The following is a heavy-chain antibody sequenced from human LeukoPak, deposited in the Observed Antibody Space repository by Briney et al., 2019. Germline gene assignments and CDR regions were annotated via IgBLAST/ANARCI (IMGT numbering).Heavy chain of an antibody. J-gene: IGHJ6*02. V-gene: IGHV1-58*02. Sequence: SVKVSCKASGFTFTSSAMQWVRQARGQRLEWIGWIVVGSGNTNYAQKFQERVTITRDMSTSTAYMELSSLRSGDTAVYYCAAVPPAAIPGVYYYGMDVWGQGTTVTVSS. CDR2: IVVGSGNT. CDR3: AAVPPAAIPGVYYYGMDV. CDR1: GFTFTSSA. D-gene: IGHD2-2*01.